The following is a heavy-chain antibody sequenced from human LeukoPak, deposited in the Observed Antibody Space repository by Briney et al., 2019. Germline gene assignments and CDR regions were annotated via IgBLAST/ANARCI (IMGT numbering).Heavy chain of an antibody. Sequence: ASVKVSCKASGGTFSSYAISWVRQGPGQGLEWMGRIIPIFGTANYAQKFQGRVTITTDESTSTAYMELSSLRSEETAVYYCARDEGVGGYCTNGVCYTNWFDPWGQGNLVTVSS. J-gene: IGHJ5*02. CDR3: ARDEGVGGYCTNGVCYTNWFDP. CDR2: IIPIFGTA. CDR1: GGTFSSYA. D-gene: IGHD2-8*01. V-gene: IGHV1-69*05.